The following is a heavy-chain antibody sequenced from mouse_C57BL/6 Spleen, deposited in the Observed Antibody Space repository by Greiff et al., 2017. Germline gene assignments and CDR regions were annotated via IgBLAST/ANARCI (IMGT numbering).Heavy chain of an antibody. J-gene: IGHJ1*03. V-gene: IGHV5-17*01. Sequence: EVQLVESGAGLVKPGGSLKLSCAASGYTFSDYGMHWVRQAPEKGLEWVAYISSGSSTIYYADTVKGRITISKDNAKTTLFLQMTSLRSEDSAMYYGARRDYSSPWYFDVWGTGTTVTVAS. CDR1: GYTFSDYG. D-gene: IGHD2-12*01. CDR2: ISSGSSTI. CDR3: ARRDYSSPWYFDV.